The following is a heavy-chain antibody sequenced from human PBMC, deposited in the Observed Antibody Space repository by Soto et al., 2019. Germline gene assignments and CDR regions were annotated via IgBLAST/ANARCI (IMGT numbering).Heavy chain of an antibody. CDR3: ARGGGEAVAGTLDY. CDR1: GGSFSGYY. V-gene: IGHV4-34*01. D-gene: IGHD6-19*01. CDR2: INHSGST. J-gene: IGHJ4*02. Sequence: QVQLQQWGAGLLKPSETLSLTCAVYGGSFSGYYWSWIRKPPGKGLEWIGEINHSGSTNYNPSLKSRVTISVDTSKHQCSLKLSSVTAAETAVYYCARGGGEAVAGTLDYWGQGTLVTVSS.